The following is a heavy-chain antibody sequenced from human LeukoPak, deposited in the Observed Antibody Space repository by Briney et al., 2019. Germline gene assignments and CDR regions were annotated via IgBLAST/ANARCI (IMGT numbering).Heavy chain of an antibody. Sequence: GGSLRLSCAASGFTFTSYGFHWVRQAPGKGLEWVAFIRYDGSNKYYADSVKGRFTISRDNAKNSLYLQMNSLRAEDTAVYYCAHQSSGWRYYFDYWGQGTLVTVSS. V-gene: IGHV3-30*02. CDR2: IRYDGSNK. CDR3: AHQSSGWRYYFDY. J-gene: IGHJ4*02. D-gene: IGHD6-19*01. CDR1: GFTFTSYG.